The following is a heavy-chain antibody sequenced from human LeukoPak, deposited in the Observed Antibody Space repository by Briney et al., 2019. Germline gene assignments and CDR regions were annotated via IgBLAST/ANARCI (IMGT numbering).Heavy chain of an antibody. CDR3: ATTNVLLWFGELSKTAYFDY. Sequence: PSETLSLTCAVYGGSFSRYYWNWIREPPGKGLEWLGGVNHSGSTNYNPSLKSRVTISVDTSKDQFSLKLSSVTAADTAVYYCATTNVLLWFGELSKTAYFDYWGQGTLVTVSS. D-gene: IGHD3-10*01. CDR2: VNHSGST. V-gene: IGHV4-34*01. J-gene: IGHJ4*02. CDR1: GGSFSRYY.